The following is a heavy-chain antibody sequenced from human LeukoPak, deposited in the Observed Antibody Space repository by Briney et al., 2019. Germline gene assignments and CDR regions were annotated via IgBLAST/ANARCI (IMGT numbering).Heavy chain of an antibody. CDR1: GFTFSSYA. D-gene: IGHD3-3*01. V-gene: IGHV3-23*01. CDR3: AKYRRFLEWEDTYYCYYYGMDV. CDR2: ISGSGGST. Sequence: GGSLRLSCAASGFTFSSYAMSWVRQAPGKGLEWVSAISGSGGSTYYADSVKGRFTISRDNSKNTLYLQMNSLRAEDTAVYYCAKYRRFLEWEDTYYCYYYGMDVWGQGTTVTVSS. J-gene: IGHJ6*02.